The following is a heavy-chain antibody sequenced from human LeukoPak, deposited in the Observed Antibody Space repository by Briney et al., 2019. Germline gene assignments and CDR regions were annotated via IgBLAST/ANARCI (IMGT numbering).Heavy chain of an antibody. V-gene: IGHV4-59*08. CDR1: GGSISRYY. J-gene: IGHJ5*02. CDR3: ARKVGFSGALYNWFDP. Sequence: SETLSLTCIVSGGSISRYYWSWIRQSPGRGREWMGYIDDSGSTIYSPSLKIRVSLAVDTSKYEFSLQLSSVTAADTAVYFCARKVGFSGALYNWFDPWGQGTLVTVSS. D-gene: IGHD1-26*01. CDR2: IDDSGST.